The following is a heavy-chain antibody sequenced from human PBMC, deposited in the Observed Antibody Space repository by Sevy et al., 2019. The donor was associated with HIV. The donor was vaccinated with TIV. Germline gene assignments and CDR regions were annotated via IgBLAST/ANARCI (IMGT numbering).Heavy chain of an antibody. Sequence: GGSLRLSCAASEFTVSSKYMSWVRQAPGKGLEWVSVIYSGGNTYYADSVKGRFTISREISENRLYLQMNSLRAEDTAIYYCATTSTPLYYYALDVWGQGTTVTVSS. D-gene: IGHD2-15*01. CDR1: EFTVSSKY. CDR3: ATTSTPLYYYALDV. V-gene: IGHV3-53*03. CDR2: IYSGGNT. J-gene: IGHJ6*02.